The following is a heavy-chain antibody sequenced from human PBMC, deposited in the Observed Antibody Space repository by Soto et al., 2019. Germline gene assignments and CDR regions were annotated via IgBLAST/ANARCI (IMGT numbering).Heavy chain of an antibody. Sequence: QVQLQESGTGLVKTSATLSLTCTVSGGSISSGNYYWSWIRQHPGKGLEWIGYTYYSGTTYYNPSLKSRVTILEDTSKNQFSLKLRSVTAAYTAVYYCAREKYGSGNYWGQGILVTVSS. CDR3: AREKYGSGNY. D-gene: IGHD3-10*01. CDR1: GGSISSGNYY. J-gene: IGHJ4*02. V-gene: IGHV4-31*03. CDR2: TYYSGTT.